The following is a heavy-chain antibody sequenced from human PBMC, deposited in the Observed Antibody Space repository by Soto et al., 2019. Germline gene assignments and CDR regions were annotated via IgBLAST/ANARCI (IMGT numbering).Heavy chain of an antibody. V-gene: IGHV3-30*18. J-gene: IGHJ6*01. D-gene: IGHD3-3*01. CDR2: ISYDGSNK. CDR1: GFTFSSYG. Sequence: QVQLVESGGGVVQPERSLRLSCAASGFTFSSYGMHWVRQAPGKGLELVAVISYDGSNKNYADSVQGRFTISRDNSKNTQYLQMNSLTAEDTAVYYCAKEVWSGPMDVWGQGTTVTVSS. CDR3: AKEVWSGPMDV.